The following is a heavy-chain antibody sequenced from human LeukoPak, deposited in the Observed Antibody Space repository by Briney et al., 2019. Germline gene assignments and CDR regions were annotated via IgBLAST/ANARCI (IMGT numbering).Heavy chain of an antibody. J-gene: IGHJ4*02. CDR1: GFTFSSYG. Sequence: PGRSLRLSCAASGFTFSSYGMHWVRQAPGKGLEWVAVISYDGSNKYYADSVKGRFTISRDNSKNTLYLQMNSLRAGDTAVHYCAKSPLDPYYDFWSGYAFDYWGQGTLVTVSS. CDR2: ISYDGSNK. V-gene: IGHV3-30*18. D-gene: IGHD3-3*01. CDR3: AKSPLDPYYDFWSGYAFDY.